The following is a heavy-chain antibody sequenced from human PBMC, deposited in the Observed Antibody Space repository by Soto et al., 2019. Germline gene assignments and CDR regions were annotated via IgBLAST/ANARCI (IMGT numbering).Heavy chain of an antibody. CDR2: ISAYNGNT. Sequence: QVQLVQSGAEVKKPGASVKVSCKASGYTFTSYGISWVRQAPGQGLEWMGWISAYNGNTNHAQKLQGRVTMTTDTSTSTAYLKLRSLRSDDTAVYYCARDLKTSLNDYGDLYFDYWGQGTLVTVSS. CDR1: GYTFTSYG. CDR3: ARDLKTSLNDYGDLYFDY. J-gene: IGHJ4*02. D-gene: IGHD4-17*01. V-gene: IGHV1-18*01.